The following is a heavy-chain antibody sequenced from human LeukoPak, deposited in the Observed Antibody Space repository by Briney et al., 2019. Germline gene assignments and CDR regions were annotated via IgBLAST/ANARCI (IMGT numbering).Heavy chain of an antibody. CDR3: ARVNPSRHYFDY. CDR2: IYLSGST. Sequence: SQTLSLTCAVSGGSISSGGYSWSWIRQPPGKGLEWIGYIYLSGSTYYNPSLKSRVTISVDRSKNQFSLKLNSVTAADTAVYYCARVNPSRHYFDYWGQGTLVTVSS. CDR1: GGSISSGGYS. V-gene: IGHV4-30-2*01. J-gene: IGHJ4*02. D-gene: IGHD1-14*01.